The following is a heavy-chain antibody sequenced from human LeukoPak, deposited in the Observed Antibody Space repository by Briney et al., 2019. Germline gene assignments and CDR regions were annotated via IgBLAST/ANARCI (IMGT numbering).Heavy chain of an antibody. V-gene: IGHV4-39*02. CDR1: GASISSSNYY. CDR2: IYSSGNT. CDR3: AKSGGYGLIDY. J-gene: IGHJ4*02. D-gene: IGHD1-26*01. Sequence: SETLSLTCTASGASISSSNYYWGWVRQCPGKGREWFGNIYSSGNTYSHASLESRATMNIATTNNHFTLKVSPLTAAHSVNYCGAKSGGYGLIDYWCRGTRVTVSS.